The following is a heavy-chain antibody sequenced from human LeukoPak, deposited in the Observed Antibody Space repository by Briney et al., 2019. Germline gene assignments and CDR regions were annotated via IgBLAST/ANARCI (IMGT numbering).Heavy chain of an antibody. Sequence: ASVKVSCKASGYTFTSYGISWVRQAPGQGLEWMGWISACNGNTNYAQKLQGRVTMTTDTSTRTAYMELRRLRSDDTAVYYCARVGNYYDSSGYYYVQNAFDIWGQGTMVTVSS. CDR1: GYTFTSYG. J-gene: IGHJ3*02. CDR2: ISACNGNT. D-gene: IGHD3-22*01. V-gene: IGHV1-18*01. CDR3: ARVGNYYDSSGYYYVQNAFDI.